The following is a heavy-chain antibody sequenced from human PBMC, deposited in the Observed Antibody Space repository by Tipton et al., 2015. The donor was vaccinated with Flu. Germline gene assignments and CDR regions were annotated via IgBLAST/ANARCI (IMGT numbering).Heavy chain of an antibody. D-gene: IGHD4-23*01. V-gene: IGHV5-51*01. CDR1: GYSFSTYW. CDR2: IYPGDSAA. CDR3: ARQIYYDGTSLRGFDV. Sequence: QLVQSGAEVKKPGESLKISCKGSGYSFSTYWIGWVRQMPGKGLEWMGLIYPGDSAARYSPSLQGQVTISADKSFRTAYLQWSSLKASDSGMYYCARQIYYDGTSLRGFDVWGRGTMVSVSS. J-gene: IGHJ3*01.